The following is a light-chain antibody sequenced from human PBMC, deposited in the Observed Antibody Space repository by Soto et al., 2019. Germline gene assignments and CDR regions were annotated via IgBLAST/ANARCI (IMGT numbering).Light chain of an antibody. CDR3: QHYGSSRGT. Sequence: LTQSPGTLSLSPGERATLSCRASQSVSSSFLTWYQQKPGQAPRLLIYGASTRATGIPDRFSGGGSATDFTLTISRLEPEDSAVYYCQHYGSSRGTFGQGTKVEIK. J-gene: IGKJ1*01. CDR2: GAS. CDR1: QSVSSSF. V-gene: IGKV3-20*01.